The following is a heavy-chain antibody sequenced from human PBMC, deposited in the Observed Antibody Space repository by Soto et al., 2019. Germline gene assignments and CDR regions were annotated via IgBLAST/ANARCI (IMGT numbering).Heavy chain of an antibody. Sequence: QVQLQQWGAGLLKPSETLSLTCAVYGGSFSGYYWSWIRQPPEKGLEWIGEINHSGSTNYNPAITSLVTLSVDTSKNQCSRKLSSVTATDTAMYYCARRQFWRSSFDYWGQGTLLTVSS. V-gene: IGHV4-34*01. CDR2: INHSGST. J-gene: IGHJ4*02. CDR3: ARRQFWRSSFDY. D-gene: IGHD6-13*01. CDR1: GGSFSGYY.